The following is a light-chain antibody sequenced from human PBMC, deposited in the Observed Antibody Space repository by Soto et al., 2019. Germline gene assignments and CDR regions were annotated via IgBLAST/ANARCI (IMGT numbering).Light chain of an antibody. J-gene: IGKJ4*01. Sequence: IVMTQSPVTLSLSPGDRATLSCRASQSVSSSYLAWYQQKPGQAPRLLIYGASSRATGIPDRFSGSGSGTDFTLTISRLEPEDFAVYYCQQYGSSPSTFGGGTKVDIK. CDR2: GAS. CDR3: QQYGSSPST. CDR1: QSVSSSY. V-gene: IGKV3-20*01.